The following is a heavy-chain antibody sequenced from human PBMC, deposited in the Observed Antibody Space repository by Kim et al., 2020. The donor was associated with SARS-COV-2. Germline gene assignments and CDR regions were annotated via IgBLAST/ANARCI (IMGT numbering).Heavy chain of an antibody. D-gene: IGHD1-26*01. CDR3: ARERLWGASSAPRWYFDL. CDR1: GGSFSGYY. J-gene: IGHJ2*01. Sequence: SETLSLTCAVYGGSFSGYYWSWIRQPPGKGLEWIGEINHSGSTNYNPSLKSRVTISVDTSKNQFSLKLSSVTAADTAVYYCARERLWGASSAPRWYFDLWGRGTLVTVSS. V-gene: IGHV4-34*01. CDR2: INHSGST.